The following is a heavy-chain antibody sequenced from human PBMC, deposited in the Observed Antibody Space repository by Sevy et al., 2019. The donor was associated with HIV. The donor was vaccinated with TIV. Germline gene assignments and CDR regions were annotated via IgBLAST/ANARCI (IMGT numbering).Heavy chain of an antibody. D-gene: IGHD3-10*01. CDR3: ARDPTYYYGSWSYYAYYGMDV. CDR2: IYYSGST. J-gene: IGHJ6*02. CDR1: GGSISSGGYY. Sequence: SETLSLTCTVSGGSISSGGYYWSWIRQHPGKGLEWIGHIYYSGSTYYNPSLKSRVTISVDTSKNQFSLKLSSVTAADTAVYYCARDPTYYYGSWSYYAYYGMDVWGQGTTVTVSS. V-gene: IGHV4-31*03.